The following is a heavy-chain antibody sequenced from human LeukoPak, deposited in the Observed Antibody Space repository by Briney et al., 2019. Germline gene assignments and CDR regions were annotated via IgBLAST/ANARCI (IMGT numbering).Heavy chain of an antibody. J-gene: IGHJ6*02. V-gene: IGHV1-69*13. CDR3: ARGAYRYYYYYGMDV. D-gene: IGHD1-26*01. Sequence: RASVKVSCKASGGTFSSYAISWVRQAPGQGLEWMGGIIPIFGTANYAQKFQGRVTITADESTSTAYMELSSLRSEDTAVYYCARGAYRYYYYYGMDVWGQGTTVTVSS. CDR1: GGTFSSYA. CDR2: IIPIFGTA.